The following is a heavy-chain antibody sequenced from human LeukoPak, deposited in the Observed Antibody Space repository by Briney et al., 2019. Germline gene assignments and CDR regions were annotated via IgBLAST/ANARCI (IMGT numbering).Heavy chain of an antibody. CDR1: GGTISSSRYY. Sequence: SETLSLTCTDSGGTISSSRYYWGWIRQPPGKGLEWIGITHYSGSTYYNPSLKSRVTISIDTSKNQFSLKLNSVAAADTAVYYCARLIRSDCDYWGQGTLVTVSS. J-gene: IGHJ4*02. D-gene: IGHD3-16*01. V-gene: IGHV4-39*01. CDR2: THYSGST. CDR3: ARLIRSDCDY.